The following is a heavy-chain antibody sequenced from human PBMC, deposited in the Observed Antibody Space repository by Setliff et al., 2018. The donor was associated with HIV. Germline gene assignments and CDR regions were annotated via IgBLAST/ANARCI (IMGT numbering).Heavy chain of an antibody. CDR2: SGIGGTT. CDR1: GFAFT. J-gene: IGHJ4*02. CDR3: TRDRRGSNSWSGYDGGFDY. D-gene: IGHD3-3*01. Sequence: PGGSLRLSCVACGFAFTEVRQGRGSGLEWVSGIGGTTDYGASVKGRFTISRDDSKTIAYLQMNSLTTEDTAVYFCTRDRRGSNSWSGYDGGFDYWGQGTLVTV. V-gene: IGHV3-49*04.